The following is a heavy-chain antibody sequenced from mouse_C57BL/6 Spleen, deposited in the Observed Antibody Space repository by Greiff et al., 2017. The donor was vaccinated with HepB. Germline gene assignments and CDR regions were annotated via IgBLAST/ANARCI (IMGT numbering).Heavy chain of an antibody. CDR2: ISSGGSYT. Sequence: EVMLVESGGDLVKPGGSLKLSCAASGFTFSSYGMSWVRQTPDKRLEWVATISSGGSYTYYPDSVKGRFTISRDNAKNTLYLQMSSLKSEDTAIYYWARQREFITTLVATPYFEVWGTGTTVTVSS. CDR1: GFTFSSYG. D-gene: IGHD1-1*01. J-gene: IGHJ1*03. CDR3: ARQREFITTLVATPYFEV. V-gene: IGHV5-6*01.